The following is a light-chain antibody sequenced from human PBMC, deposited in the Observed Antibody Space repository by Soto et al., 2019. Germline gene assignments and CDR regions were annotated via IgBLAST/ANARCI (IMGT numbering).Light chain of an antibody. V-gene: IGKV4-1*01. Sequence: DIVMTQSPDSLALSLGETAAINCKSSQSFLYSSNNKNYLAWYQQKPGQPPKXLIYWASTRESGVPERFSGSGSGTDFTLTISRLQPEDFAVYYCQQYGNSPITFGHGTRLEIK. CDR3: QQYGNSPIT. J-gene: IGKJ5*01. CDR1: QSFLYSSNNKNY. CDR2: WAS.